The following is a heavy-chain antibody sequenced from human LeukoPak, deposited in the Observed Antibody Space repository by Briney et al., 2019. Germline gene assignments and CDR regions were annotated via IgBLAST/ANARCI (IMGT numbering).Heavy chain of an antibody. V-gene: IGHV4-4*07. Sequence: SETLSLTCTVSGGFISNYYWSWIRQPAGRGLEWIGRISASGSTNYNPSLRSRVTMSVDTSTNQFSLKLSSVTAADTAVFYCARSAVDTADFDYWGQGTLVTVSS. D-gene: IGHD3-22*01. CDR1: GGFISNYY. J-gene: IGHJ4*02. CDR2: ISASGST. CDR3: ARSAVDTADFDY.